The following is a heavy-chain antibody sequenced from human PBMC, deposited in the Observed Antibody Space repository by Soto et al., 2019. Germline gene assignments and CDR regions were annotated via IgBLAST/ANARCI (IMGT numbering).Heavy chain of an antibody. CDR1: GGSISSSSYY. CDR3: ARDRHNWNEHYFDY. J-gene: IGHJ4*02. D-gene: IGHD1-20*01. CDR2: IYYSGST. Sequence: SETLSLTCTVSGGSISSSSYYWGWIRQPPGKGLEWIGSIYYSGSTYYNPSLKSRVTISVDTSKNQFSLKLSSVTAADTAVYYCARDRHNWNEHYFDYWGQGTLVTVSS. V-gene: IGHV4-39*01.